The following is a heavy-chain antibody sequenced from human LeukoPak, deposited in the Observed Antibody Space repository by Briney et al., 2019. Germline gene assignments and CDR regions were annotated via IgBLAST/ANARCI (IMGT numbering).Heavy chain of an antibody. D-gene: IGHD4-17*01. J-gene: IGHJ6*03. CDR1: GFTFSTYG. CDR3: ARARFETTVTTLVRKKDYYYYNMDV. CDR2: IKQDGSEK. Sequence: GGSLRLSCVASGFTFSTYGMSWVRQAPGKGLEWVANIKQDGSEKYYVDSVKGRFTISRDNAKNSLYLQMNSLRAEDTAVYYCARARFETTVTTLVRKKDYYYYNMDVWGKGTTVTVSS. V-gene: IGHV3-7*04.